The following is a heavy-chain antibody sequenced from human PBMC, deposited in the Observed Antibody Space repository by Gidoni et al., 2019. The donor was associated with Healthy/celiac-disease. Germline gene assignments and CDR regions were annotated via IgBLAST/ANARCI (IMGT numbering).Heavy chain of an antibody. J-gene: IGHJ3*02. CDR2: ISGSGGST. CDR3: AKDYSPYYDSSGYLDAFDI. Sequence: EVQLLESGGGLVQPGGSLRLSCAASGFTFTSYAMSWVRQAPGKGLEWVSAISGSGGSTYYADSVKGRFTISRDNSKNTLYLQMNSLRAEDTAVYYCAKDYSPYYDSSGYLDAFDIWGQGTMVTVSS. CDR1: GFTFTSYA. D-gene: IGHD3-22*01. V-gene: IGHV3-23*01.